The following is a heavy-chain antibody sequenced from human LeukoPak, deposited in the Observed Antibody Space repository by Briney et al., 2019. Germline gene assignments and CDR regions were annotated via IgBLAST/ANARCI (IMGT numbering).Heavy chain of an antibody. D-gene: IGHD6-13*01. Sequence: GGSLRLSCAASGFTFSTYNMNWVRQAPGKGLEWVSSISTSSSYIYYADSVKGRFTVSRDNARNSLYLQMNSLRAEDTAVYYCARDREMVAAAGTFTDWGQGILVTVSS. CDR1: GFTFSTYN. CDR2: ISTSSSYI. J-gene: IGHJ4*02. CDR3: ARDREMVAAAGTFTD. V-gene: IGHV3-21*01.